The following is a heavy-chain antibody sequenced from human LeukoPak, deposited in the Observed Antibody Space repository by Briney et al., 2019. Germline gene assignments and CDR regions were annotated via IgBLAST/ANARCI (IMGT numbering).Heavy chain of an antibody. D-gene: IGHD3-10*01. CDR1: GFTVSSNF. J-gene: IGHJ4*02. V-gene: IGHV3-53*01. CDR3: ANHFG. Sequence: GGSLRLSCAASGFTVSSNFMHWVRQAPGKGLEWVAGIHNDYRTFYADSVKGRFTILRDDSANTVYLQMNSLGAEDTAIFYCANHFGGGQGALVTVSS. CDR2: IHNDYRT.